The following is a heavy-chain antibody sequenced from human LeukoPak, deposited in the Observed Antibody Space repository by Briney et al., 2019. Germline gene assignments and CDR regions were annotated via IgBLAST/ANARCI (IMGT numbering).Heavy chain of an antibody. Sequence: ASVKVSCKASGYTFTGYYMHWVRQAPGQGLEWMGWINPNSGGTNYAQKFQGRVTITRDTSISTAYMELSRLRSDDTAVYYCAGADVAGTGVFDYWGQGTLVTVSS. CDR1: GYTFTGYY. V-gene: IGHV1-2*02. D-gene: IGHD6-19*01. J-gene: IGHJ4*02. CDR2: INPNSGGT. CDR3: AGADVAGTGVFDY.